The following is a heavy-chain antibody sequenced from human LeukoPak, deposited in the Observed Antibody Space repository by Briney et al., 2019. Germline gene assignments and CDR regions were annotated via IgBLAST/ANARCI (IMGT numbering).Heavy chain of an antibody. Sequence: GGSLRLSCAASGFTFSSYAMHWVRQAPGKGLEWVAVISYDGSNKYYADSVKGRFTISRDNSKNTLYLQMNSLRAEDTAVYYCAKDQSVRADWNDEGYYYGMDVWGQGTTVTVSS. CDR2: ISYDGSNK. CDR1: GFTFSSYA. CDR3: AKDQSVRADWNDEGYYYGMDV. D-gene: IGHD1-1*01. J-gene: IGHJ6*02. V-gene: IGHV3-30-3*01.